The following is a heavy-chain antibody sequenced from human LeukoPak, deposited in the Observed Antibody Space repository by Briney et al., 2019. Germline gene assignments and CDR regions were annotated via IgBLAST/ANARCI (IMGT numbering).Heavy chain of an antibody. D-gene: IGHD3-3*01. CDR2: IYTSGST. CDR3: ARFSDFWSGYETHAFDI. Sequence: SETLSLTCTVSGGSISRGSFYWRWIRQPAGEGLEWIGHIYTSGSTNYNPSLKSRVTISIDTSKNQFSLRLTSVTAAETAVYYCARFSDFWSGYETHAFDIWGQGTMVTVSS. V-gene: IGHV4-61*09. CDR1: GGSISRGSFY. J-gene: IGHJ3*02.